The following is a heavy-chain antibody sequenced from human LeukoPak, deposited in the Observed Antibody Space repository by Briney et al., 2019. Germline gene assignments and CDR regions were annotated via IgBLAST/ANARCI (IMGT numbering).Heavy chain of an antibody. J-gene: IGHJ3*02. D-gene: IGHD6-19*01. Sequence: SDTLSLTCRDSGGSIRTYHCNLILQPPAKGLDKIGYMHYTGNTNYNPHPTTRISIALHSSKNQFSLKLSSVTAADTSVYYCARSEKWLDGTDAFDICGKGTMVTVSS. CDR1: GGSIRTYH. CDR2: MHYTGNT. CDR3: ARSEKWLDGTDAFDI. V-gene: IGHV4-59*01.